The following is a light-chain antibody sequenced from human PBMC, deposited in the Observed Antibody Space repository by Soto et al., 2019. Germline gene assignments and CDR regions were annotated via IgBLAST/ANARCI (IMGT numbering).Light chain of an antibody. V-gene: IGKV3-20*01. CDR1: QSFTSSY. J-gene: IGKJ2*01. CDR3: QQYGSSISYT. Sequence: EIVLTQSPGTLSLSPGESATLSCRASQSFTSSYLTWYQQKPGQAPRLLIYAASSRATGIPDRFSGSGSGTDFALTISRLEPEDFAVYYCQQYGSSISYTFGQGTKLEIK. CDR2: AAS.